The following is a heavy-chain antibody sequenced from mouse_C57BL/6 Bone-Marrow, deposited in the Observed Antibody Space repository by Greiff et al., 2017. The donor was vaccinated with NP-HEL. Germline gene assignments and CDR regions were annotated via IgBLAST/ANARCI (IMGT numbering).Heavy chain of an antibody. J-gene: IGHJ4*01. CDR3: ARPHITTVTMDY. CDR2: ISSGGSYT. D-gene: IGHD1-1*01. V-gene: IGHV5-6*01. CDR1: GFTFSSYG. Sequence: EVMLVESGGDLVKPGGSLKLSCAASGFTFSSYGMSWVRQTPDKRLEWVATISSGGSYTYYPDSVKGRFTISRDNAKNTLYLQMSSLKSEDTAMYYCARPHITTVTMDYWGQGTTVTVSS.